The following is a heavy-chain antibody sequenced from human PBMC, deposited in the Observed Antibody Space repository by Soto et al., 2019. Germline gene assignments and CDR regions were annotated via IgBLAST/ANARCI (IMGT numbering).Heavy chain of an antibody. D-gene: IGHD1-1*01. Sequence: PGESLKISCKGSGYSFTSYWIGWVRQMPGKGLVWMGIIYPGDSDTRYSPSFQGQVTISADKSISTAYLQWSSLKASDTAIYYCARHDYPNDGYYYYYMDVWGKGTTVTVSS. CDR3: ARHDYPNDGYYYYYMDV. J-gene: IGHJ6*03. V-gene: IGHV5-51*01. CDR2: IYPGDSDT. CDR1: GYSFTSYW.